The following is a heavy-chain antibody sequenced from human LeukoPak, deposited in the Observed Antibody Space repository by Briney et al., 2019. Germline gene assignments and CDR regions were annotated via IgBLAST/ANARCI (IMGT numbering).Heavy chain of an antibody. CDR2: IWYDGSNK. D-gene: IGHD3-9*01. V-gene: IGHV3-33*01. J-gene: IGHJ5*02. CDR3: ARDFAYDILTGYYVFDP. CDR1: GFTFSSCG. Sequence: PGGSLRLSCAASGFTFSSCGMHWVRQAPGKGLEWVAVIWYDGSNKYYADSVKGRFTISRDNSKNTLYLQMNSLRAEDTAVYYCARDFAYDILTGYYVFDPWGQGTLVTVSS.